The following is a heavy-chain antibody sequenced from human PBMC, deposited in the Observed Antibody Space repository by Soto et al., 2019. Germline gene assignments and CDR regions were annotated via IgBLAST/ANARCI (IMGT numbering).Heavy chain of an antibody. CDR2: IIPIFGTA. CDR3: ARVVSAAALRDDFDD. D-gene: IGHD6-13*01. J-gene: IGHJ4*02. CDR1: GGTFSSYA. V-gene: IGHV1-69*13. Sequence: SVKVSCKASGGTFSSYAISWVRQAPGQGLEWMGGIIPIFGTANYAQKFQGRVTITADESTSTAYMELSSLRSEDTAVYYCARVVSAAALRDDFDDWGQGTLVTVSS.